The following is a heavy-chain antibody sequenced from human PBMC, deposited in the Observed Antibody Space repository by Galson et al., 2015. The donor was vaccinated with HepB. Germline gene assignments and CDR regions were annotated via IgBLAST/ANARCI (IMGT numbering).Heavy chain of an antibody. CDR3: ARDAGEYSSIWWFDY. CDR2: ISSGSTNR. CDR1: GFTLSSYS. Sequence: SLRLSCAASGFTLSSYSMNWVRQAPGKGLEWVSYISSGSTNRYYADSLKGRFTISRDNAKNSVYLQMNRLRAEDTAVYYCARDAGEYSSIWWFDYWGQGTLVTVSS. J-gene: IGHJ4*02. V-gene: IGHV3-48*01. D-gene: IGHD6-13*01.